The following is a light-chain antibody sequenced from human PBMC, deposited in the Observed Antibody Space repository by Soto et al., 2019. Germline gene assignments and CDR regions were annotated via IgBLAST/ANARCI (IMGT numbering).Light chain of an antibody. CDR2: AAS. Sequence: EIVLTQSPGTLSLSPGERATLSCRASQSVSSSYLAWYQQKPGQAPRLLIYAASSRATGIPDRFSGSGSGTDFTLTINRLEPEDFAVYYCQQYGSSPTTFGGGTKVEIK. V-gene: IGKV3-20*01. CDR1: QSVSSSY. CDR3: QQYGSSPTT. J-gene: IGKJ4*01.